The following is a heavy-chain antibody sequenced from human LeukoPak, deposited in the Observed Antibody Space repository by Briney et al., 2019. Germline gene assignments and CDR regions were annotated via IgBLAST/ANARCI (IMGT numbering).Heavy chain of an antibody. CDR1: GFTFSSYG. CDR3: ASFSGVTDY. V-gene: IGHV3-21*01. D-gene: IGHD4-23*01. CDR2: ISSSSTYI. J-gene: IGHJ4*02. Sequence: GRSLRLSCAASGFTFSSYGMHWVRQPPGKGLEWVSSISSSSTYIYYADSVRGRFTISRDNAKNSLYLQMNSLRAEDTAVYYCASFSGVTDYWGQGTLVTVSS.